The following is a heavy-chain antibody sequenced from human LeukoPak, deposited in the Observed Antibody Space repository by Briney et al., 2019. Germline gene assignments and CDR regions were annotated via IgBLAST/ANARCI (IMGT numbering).Heavy chain of an antibody. CDR3: ARARDHPNYLDY. Sequence: GGSLRLSCAASGFTFSSYAMHWVRQAPGKGLEWVAVISYDGSNKYYADSVKGRFTISRDNSKNTLYLQMNSLRAEDTAVYYCARARDHPNYLDYWGQGTLATVSS. J-gene: IGHJ4*02. V-gene: IGHV3-30-3*01. CDR1: GFTFSSYA. D-gene: IGHD1-14*01. CDR2: ISYDGSNK.